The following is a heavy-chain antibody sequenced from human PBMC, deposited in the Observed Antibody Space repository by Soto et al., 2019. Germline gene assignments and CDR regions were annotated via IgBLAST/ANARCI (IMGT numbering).Heavy chain of an antibody. CDR1: GGSFSDYY. V-gene: IGHV4-34*01. CDR2: INHSGST. CDR3: ARLGGYYQAFDQ. D-gene: IGHD3-22*01. J-gene: IGHJ4*02. Sequence: SETLSLPCTVSGGSFSDYYWTWIRQPPGTGLEWIGEINHSGSTNYNPSLKSRVTISVDTSKNQFSLKLTSVTAADTAVYYCARLGGYYQAFDQWGQGSLVTVSS.